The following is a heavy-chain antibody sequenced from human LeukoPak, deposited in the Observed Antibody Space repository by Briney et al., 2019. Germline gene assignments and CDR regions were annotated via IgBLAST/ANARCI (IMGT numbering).Heavy chain of an antibody. CDR1: GGSISSGGYY. D-gene: IGHD3-9*01. V-gene: IGHV4-31*03. Sequence: PSETLSLTCTVSGGSISSGGYYWSWIRQHPGKGLEWIGYIYYSGSTYYNPSLKSRVTISVDTSKNQFSLKLSSVTAADTAVYYCARADVRVTGYYFDYWGQGTLVTVSS. CDR2: IYYSGST. CDR3: ARADVRVTGYYFDY. J-gene: IGHJ4*02.